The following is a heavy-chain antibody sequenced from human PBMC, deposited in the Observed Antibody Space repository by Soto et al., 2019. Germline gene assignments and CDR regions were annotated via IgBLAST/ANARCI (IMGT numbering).Heavy chain of an antibody. CDR3: ARVRGESNSSYYVGMDV. Sequence: SETLSLTCTVSGGSISGFYWNWFRQPAGKGLEWIGRIHTGGTTNYKPSLRSRVTMSVDTSKNQFSLKLTSVTAADTAVYYCARVRGESNSSYYVGMDVWGQGTTVTVS. V-gene: IGHV4-4*07. CDR2: IHTGGTT. CDR1: GGSISGFY. D-gene: IGHD3-10*01. J-gene: IGHJ6*02.